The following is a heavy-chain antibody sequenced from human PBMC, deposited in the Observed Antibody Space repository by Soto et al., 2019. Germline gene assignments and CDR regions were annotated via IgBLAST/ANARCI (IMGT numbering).Heavy chain of an antibody. D-gene: IGHD2-15*01. V-gene: IGHV3-23*01. Sequence: EVQLLESGGGLVQPGGSLRLSCAASGFTFSSYAMSWVRQAPGKGLEWVSAISGSGGSTYYADSVKGRFTISRDNSKNTLYRQMNSLRAEDTAVYYCAKGLLLVVAAADGPDDAFDIWGQGTMVTVSS. CDR1: GFTFSSYA. CDR2: ISGSGGST. CDR3: AKGLLLVVAAADGPDDAFDI. J-gene: IGHJ3*02.